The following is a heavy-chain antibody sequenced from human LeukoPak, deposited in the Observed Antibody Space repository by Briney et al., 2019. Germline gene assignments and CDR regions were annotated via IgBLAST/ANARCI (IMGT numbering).Heavy chain of an antibody. V-gene: IGHV4-34*01. CDR1: GGSFSGYY. J-gene: IGHJ6*03. Sequence: PSETLSLTCAVYGGSFSGYYWSWIRQPSGKGREWIGEVNHSGSTNYNPSLKSRVTISVDTSKNQFSLKLSSVTAADTAVYYCARLRCSSPYYYYYMDVWGKGTTVAVSS. D-gene: IGHD2-2*01. CDR3: ARLRCSSPYYYYYMDV. CDR2: VNHSGST.